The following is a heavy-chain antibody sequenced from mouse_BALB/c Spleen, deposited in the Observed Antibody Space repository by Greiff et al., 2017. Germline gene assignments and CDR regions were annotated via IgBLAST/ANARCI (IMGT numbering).Heavy chain of an antibody. J-gene: IGHJ4*01. CDR1: GYTFTSYV. V-gene: IGHV1-14*01. D-gene: IGHD2-4*01. Sequence: EVQLQQSGPELVKPGASVTMSCKASGYTFTSYVMHWVKQKPGQGLEWIGYINPYNDGTKYNEKFKGKATLTSDKSSSTACMELSSLTSEDSAVYYCARKTMITTEYAMDYWGQGTSVTVSS. CDR2: INPYNDGT. CDR3: ARKTMITTEYAMDY.